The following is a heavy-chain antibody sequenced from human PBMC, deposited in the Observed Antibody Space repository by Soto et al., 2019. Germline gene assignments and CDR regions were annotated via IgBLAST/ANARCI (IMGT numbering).Heavy chain of an antibody. CDR1: GGYISIYY. D-gene: IGHD1-26*01. V-gene: IGHV4-4*07. CDR2: IYTSGST. Sequence: SEALCVPCTFSGGYISIYYWSWIRQPAGKGLDWIGRIYTSGSTNYNPSLRSRVTMSVDTSKNQFSLKLSSVTAADTAVYYCARDHRWDSGSHDYWGQGTMVTVSS. CDR3: ARDHRWDSGSHDY. J-gene: IGHJ4*02.